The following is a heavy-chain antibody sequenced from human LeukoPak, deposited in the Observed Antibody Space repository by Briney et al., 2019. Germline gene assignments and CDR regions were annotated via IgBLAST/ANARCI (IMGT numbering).Heavy chain of an antibody. CDR3: ARRYMILTGYYKGDSWFDP. CDR1: GGSLSSSSYY. V-gene: IGHV4-39*01. D-gene: IGHD3-9*01. CDR2: IYYSGST. Sequence: SETLSLTCTVSGGSLSSSSYYWGWIRQPPGKGLEWIGSIYYSGSTYYNPSLKSRVTISVDTSKNQFSLKLSSVTAADTAVYYWARRYMILTGYYKGDSWFDPSGEGTLVTASS. J-gene: IGHJ5*02.